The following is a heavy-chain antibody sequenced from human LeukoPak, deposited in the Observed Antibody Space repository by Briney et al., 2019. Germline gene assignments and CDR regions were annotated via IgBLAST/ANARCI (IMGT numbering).Heavy chain of an antibody. CDR1: GFTFSSYA. Sequence: GGSLRLSCAASGFTFSSYAMSWVRQAPGKGLEWVSAISGSGGSTYYADSVKGRFTISRDNSKNTLYLQMNSLRAEDTAVYYCAKDPYPTNIVVVPAATLGDWFDPWGQGTLLTVSS. D-gene: IGHD2-2*01. CDR2: ISGSGGST. CDR3: AKDPYPTNIVVVPAATLGDWFDP. V-gene: IGHV3-23*01. J-gene: IGHJ5*02.